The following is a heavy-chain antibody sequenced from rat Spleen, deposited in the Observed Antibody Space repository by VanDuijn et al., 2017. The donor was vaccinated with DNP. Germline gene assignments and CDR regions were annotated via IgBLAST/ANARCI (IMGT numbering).Heavy chain of an antibody. CDR2: ISYSGST. D-gene: IGHD3-1*01. CDR1: GFSITSHY. CDR3: ARGSTSIYWYFDF. J-gene: IGHJ1*01. Sequence: EVQLQESGPGLVKPSQSLSLTCSVTGFSITSHYWGWIRKFPGNKMLYIGHISYSGSTGYNPSLKSRISITRDTSKNQYFLQLHSVTTEDTATYYCARGSTSIYWYFDFWGPGTMVTVSS. V-gene: IGHV3-1*01.